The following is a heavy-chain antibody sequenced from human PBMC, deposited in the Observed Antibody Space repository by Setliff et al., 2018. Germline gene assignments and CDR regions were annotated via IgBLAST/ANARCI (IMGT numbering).Heavy chain of an antibody. CDR1: AYTFTSYA. D-gene: IGHD2-15*01. Sequence: ASVKVSCKASAYTFTSYAMNWVRQAPGQGLEWMGWINTNTGNLTYAQGFTGRFVFSLDTSVSTAYLQISSLKAEDTAVYYCARDNRGYAWDYYYYMDVWGKGTTVTVSS. J-gene: IGHJ6*03. CDR2: INTNTGNL. V-gene: IGHV7-4-1*02. CDR3: ARDNRGYAWDYYYYMDV.